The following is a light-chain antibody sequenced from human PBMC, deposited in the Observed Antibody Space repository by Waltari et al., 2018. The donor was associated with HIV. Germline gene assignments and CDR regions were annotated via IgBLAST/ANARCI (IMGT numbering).Light chain of an antibody. J-gene: IGLJ2*01. CDR2: EVN. CDR1: SSDVGAYNL. Sequence: SALTQPASVSGSPGQSITISCTGTSSDVGAYNLVSWYQQHPGKAPKFIIYEVNKRPSEVSIRFSGSKSGKTASLTISGLQAEDEADYYCCSYAGRSTLEVFGGGTKVTVL. V-gene: IGLV2-23*02. CDR3: CSYAGRSTLEV.